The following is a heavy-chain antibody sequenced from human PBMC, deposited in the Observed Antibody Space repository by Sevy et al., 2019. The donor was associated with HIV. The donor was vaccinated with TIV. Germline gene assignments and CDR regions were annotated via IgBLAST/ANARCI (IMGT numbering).Heavy chain of an antibody. D-gene: IGHD1-26*01. CDR2: IIPIFGTA. Sequence: ASVKVSCKASGGTFSSFPISWVRQAPGQGLEWMGGIIPIFGTAKYAQKFQGGATISADESTSTAYMELRSLRSEDTAVYYCAREGDASVGATTYYFDYWGQGTLVTVSS. J-gene: IGHJ4*02. CDR1: GGTFSSFP. V-gene: IGHV1-69*13. CDR3: AREGDASVGATTYYFDY.